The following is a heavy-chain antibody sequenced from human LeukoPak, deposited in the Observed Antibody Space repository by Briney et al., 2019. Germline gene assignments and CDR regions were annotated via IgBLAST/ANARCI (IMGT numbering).Heavy chain of an antibody. CDR2: INPNSGGT. J-gene: IGHJ4*02. Sequence: ASVKVSCKASGYTFTGYYMHWVRQAPGQGLEWMGWINPNSGGTNYAQKFQGRVTVTRDTSISTAYMELSRLRSDDTAVYYCARADSSGYYHLYWGQGTLVTVSS. V-gene: IGHV1-2*02. CDR3: ARADSSGYYHLY. CDR1: GYTFTGYY. D-gene: IGHD3-22*01.